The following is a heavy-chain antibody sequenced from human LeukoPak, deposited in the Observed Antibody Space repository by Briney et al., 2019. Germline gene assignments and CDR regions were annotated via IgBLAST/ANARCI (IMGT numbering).Heavy chain of an antibody. Sequence: NASQTLSLTCTVSGGSISSGGYYWSWIRQHPGKGLEWIGYIYYSGSTYYNPSLKSRVTISVDTSKNQFSLKLSSATAADTAVYYCARDLGYYGSGTEGYYYYYYGMDVWGQGTTVTVSS. D-gene: IGHD3-10*01. CDR1: GGSISSGGYY. CDR2: IYYSGST. CDR3: ARDLGYYGSGTEGYYYYYYGMDV. J-gene: IGHJ6*02. V-gene: IGHV4-31*03.